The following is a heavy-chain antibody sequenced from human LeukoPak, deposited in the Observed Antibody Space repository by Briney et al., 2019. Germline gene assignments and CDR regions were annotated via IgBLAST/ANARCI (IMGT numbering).Heavy chain of an antibody. CDR3: AGGADRAKIAY. CDR2: MHPSGST. Sequence: QPTETLSLTFSVYGGSFSGYYWSWIRQPPAKGLEWLGEMHPSGSTNYNPSLKNQVTIALNTAKTQFSLNLHPVTAAHAAMSYCAGGADRAKIAYWGQGTLVLVSS. J-gene: IGHJ4*02. CDR1: GGSFSGYY. V-gene: IGHV4-34*01.